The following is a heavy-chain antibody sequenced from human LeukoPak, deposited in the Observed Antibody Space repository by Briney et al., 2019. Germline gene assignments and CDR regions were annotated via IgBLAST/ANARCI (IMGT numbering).Heavy chain of an antibody. CDR2: INHSGST. V-gene: IGHV4-34*01. J-gene: IGHJ5*02. D-gene: IGHD2-2*01. CDR3: ARAPPRYCSSTSCYRRYNNWFDP. CDR1: DGSFSGYY. Sequence: PSETLSLTCAVYDGSFSGYYWSWIRQPPGKGLEWIGEINHSGSTNYNPSLKGRVTISVDTSKNQFSLKLSSMTAADTAVYYCARAPPRYCSSTSCYRRYNNWFDPWGQGTLVTVSS.